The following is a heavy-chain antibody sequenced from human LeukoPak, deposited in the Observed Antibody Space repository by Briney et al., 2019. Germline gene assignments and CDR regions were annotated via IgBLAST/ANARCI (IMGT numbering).Heavy chain of an antibody. Sequence: QTGGSLRLSCAASGFTVSSNYMGWVRQAPGKGLEWVSVIYSGGSTYYADSVKGRFTISRDNSKNTLYLQMNSLRAEDTAVYYCARARIQLWFYFDYWGQGTLVTVSS. J-gene: IGHJ4*02. CDR1: GFTVSSNY. CDR3: ARARIQLWFYFDY. V-gene: IGHV3-53*01. D-gene: IGHD5-18*01. CDR2: IYSGGST.